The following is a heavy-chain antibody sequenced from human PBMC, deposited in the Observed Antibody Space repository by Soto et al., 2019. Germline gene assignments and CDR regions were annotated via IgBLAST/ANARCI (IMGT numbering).Heavy chain of an antibody. CDR3: ARLSGSYNDRYFDN. J-gene: IGHJ4*02. D-gene: IGHD1-26*01. Sequence: SETLSLTCAVSGYSISSSNWWGWIRQPPGKGLEWIGNVYYNGNTYYNASLKSRLTISVDTSNNQFSLKVKSVTAADTAVYFCARLSGSYNDRYFDNWGQGTLVTVSS. CDR1: GYSISSSNW. CDR2: VYYNGNT. V-gene: IGHV4-28*01.